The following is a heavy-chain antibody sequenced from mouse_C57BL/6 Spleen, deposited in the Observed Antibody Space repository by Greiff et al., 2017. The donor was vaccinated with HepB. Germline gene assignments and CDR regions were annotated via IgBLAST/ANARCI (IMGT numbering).Heavy chain of an antibody. Sequence: EVMLVESEGGLVQPGSSMKLSCTASGFTFSDYYMAWVRQVPEKGLEWVANINYDGSSTYYLDSLKSRFIISRDNAKNILYLQMSSLKSEDTATYYCARVWDVGYFDYWGQGTTLTVSS. CDR3: ARVWDVGYFDY. V-gene: IGHV5-16*01. D-gene: IGHD4-1*01. J-gene: IGHJ2*01. CDR1: GFTFSDYY. CDR2: INYDGSST.